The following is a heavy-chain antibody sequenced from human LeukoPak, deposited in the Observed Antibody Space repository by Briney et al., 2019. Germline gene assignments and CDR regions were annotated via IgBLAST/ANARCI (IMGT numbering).Heavy chain of an antibody. V-gene: IGHV3-48*01. J-gene: IGHJ4*02. CDR1: GFTFSSYS. Sequence: GGSLRLSCAASGFTFSSYSMNWVRQAPGKGLEWVSYISSSSSTIYYADSVKGRFTISRDNAKNTLYLQMNSLRAEDTAVYYCAREVEGLDDCGQGTLVTVSS. CDR3: AREVEGLDD. CDR2: ISSSSSTI. D-gene: IGHD2-15*01.